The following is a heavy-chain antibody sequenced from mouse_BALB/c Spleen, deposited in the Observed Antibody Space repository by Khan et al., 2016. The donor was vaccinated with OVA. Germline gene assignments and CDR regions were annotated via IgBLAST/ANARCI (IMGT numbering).Heavy chain of an antibody. Sequence: EVELVESGGGLVQPGGSRKLSCAASGFTLSSFGMHWVRQAPEKGLEWVAYISSGSNTINYADTVKGRFTLSRDNSQNTLFLQMTSLRSEDTAMYYCTRRRIYDGYYGGAMDYWGQGTSVTVSS. CDR3: TRRRIYDGYYGGAMDY. J-gene: IGHJ4*01. CDR2: ISSGSNTI. V-gene: IGHV5-17*02. D-gene: IGHD2-3*01. CDR1: GFTLSSFG.